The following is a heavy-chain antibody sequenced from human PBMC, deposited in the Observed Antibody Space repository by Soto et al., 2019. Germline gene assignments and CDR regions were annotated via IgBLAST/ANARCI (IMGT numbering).Heavy chain of an antibody. Sequence: QVQLQQWGAGLLKPSETLSLTCAVYGGFVSSGSYYWSWIQQPPGKGLEWIGEMSHSGGTHFNPSLKSSVTNSVNTSKNQFSLKMSSVAAADTALYYCARVERGTATTVVDAFDIWGPGTMVTVSS. CDR3: ARVERGTATTVVDAFDI. V-gene: IGHV4-34*01. CDR2: MSHSGGT. D-gene: IGHD1-1*01. J-gene: IGHJ3*02. CDR1: GGFVSSGSYY.